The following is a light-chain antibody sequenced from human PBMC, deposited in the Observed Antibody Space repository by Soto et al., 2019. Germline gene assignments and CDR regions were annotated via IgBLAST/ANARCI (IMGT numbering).Light chain of an antibody. CDR2: GAS. J-gene: IGKJ2*01. V-gene: IGKV3-15*01. CDR1: QSISSN. CDR3: QQYNTWPPYT. Sequence: EIVMTQSPATLSVSPGERATLSCRASQSISSNLAWYQQKPGQAPRLLIYGASTRATGIPARFSGSGSGTEFTLPISSLQSEDFAVYYCQQYNTWPPYTFGQGTKLDIK.